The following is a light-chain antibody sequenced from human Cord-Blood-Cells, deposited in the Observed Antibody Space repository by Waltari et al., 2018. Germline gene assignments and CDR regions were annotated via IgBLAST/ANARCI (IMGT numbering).Light chain of an antibody. CDR2: EDN. J-gene: IGLJ1*01. CDR1: SGSIASNY. V-gene: IGLV6-57*01. Sequence: NFMLTQPHSVSESPGKTVTISCTRSSGSIASNYVQWYQQRPGSSPTTVIYEDNQRPSGVPDRFSGSIDSSSNSASLTISGQKTEDEADYYCQSYDSSNYVFGTGTKVTVL. CDR3: QSYDSSNYV.